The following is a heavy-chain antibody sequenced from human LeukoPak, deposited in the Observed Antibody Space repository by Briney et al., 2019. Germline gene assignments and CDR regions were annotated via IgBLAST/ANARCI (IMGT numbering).Heavy chain of an antibody. CDR1: GDSISNSDY. CDR2: VYFTGDT. Sequence: PSETLSLTCVVSGDSISNSDYWTWLRQAAGKGLEWIGRVYFTGDTQYNPSLKSRVTTSIGTSKNRFSLNVTSVTAADTAMYYCARGFNWFDPWGQGTLVTVSS. CDR3: ARGFNWFDP. V-gene: IGHV4-38-2*01. J-gene: IGHJ5*02.